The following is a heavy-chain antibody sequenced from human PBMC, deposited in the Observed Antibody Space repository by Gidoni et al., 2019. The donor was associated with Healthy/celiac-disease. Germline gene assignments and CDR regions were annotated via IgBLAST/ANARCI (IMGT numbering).Heavy chain of an antibody. Sequence: EVQLVESGGGLVLPGRSLRLSCTASGFTFGDYAMSWFRQAPGKGLEWVGFIRSKAYGGTTEYAASVKGRFTISRDDSKSIAYLQMNSLKTEDTAGYYCTRDATSNSGYALDIWGQGTMVTVSS. CDR2: IRSKAYGGTT. D-gene: IGHD5-12*01. CDR3: TRDATSNSGYALDI. V-gene: IGHV3-49*03. CDR1: GFTFGDYA. J-gene: IGHJ3*02.